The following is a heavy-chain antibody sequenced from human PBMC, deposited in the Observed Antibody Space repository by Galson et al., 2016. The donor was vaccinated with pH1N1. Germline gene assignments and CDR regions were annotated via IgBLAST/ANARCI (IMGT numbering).Heavy chain of an antibody. CDR3: ARLKYSYGVH. J-gene: IGHJ4*02. Sequence: SVKVSCKASGGTFRSNAISWVRQAPGQGLEWMGGIIGMFRTANYAQKFQGRVTITADEFMSSAYLQLESLTSDDTAVYYCARLKYSYGVHWGQGSLVTVSS. CDR2: IIGMFRTA. D-gene: IGHD3-3*01. V-gene: IGHV1-69*13. CDR1: GGTFRSNA.